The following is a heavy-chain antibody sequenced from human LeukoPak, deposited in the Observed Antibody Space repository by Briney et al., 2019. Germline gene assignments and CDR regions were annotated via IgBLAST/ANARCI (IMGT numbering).Heavy chain of an antibody. D-gene: IGHD4-17*01. CDR1: GGSISSYY. V-gene: IGHV4-59*01. CDR3: ARVVGDGNYYYYYMDV. J-gene: IGHJ6*03. Sequence: SETLSITCTVSGGSISSYYWSWIRQPPGKGLEWIGYIYYSGSTNYNPSLKSRVTISVDTSKNQFSLKLSSVTAADTAVYYCARVVGDGNYYYYYMDVWGKGTTVTVSS. CDR2: IYYSGST.